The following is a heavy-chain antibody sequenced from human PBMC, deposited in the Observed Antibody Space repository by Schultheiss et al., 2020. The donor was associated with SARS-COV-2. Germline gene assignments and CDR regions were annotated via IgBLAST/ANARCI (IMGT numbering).Heavy chain of an antibody. CDR2: IWYDGSNK. V-gene: IGHV3-33*01. D-gene: IGHD6-13*01. CDR3: ARESGSSWLYYGMDV. CDR1: GFTFSSYG. Sequence: GGSLRLSCAASGFTFSSYGMHWVRQAPGKGLEWVAVIWYDGSNKYYADSVKGRFTISRDNSKNTLYLQMNSLRAEDTAVYYCARESGSSWLYYGMDVWGQGTTVTVSS. J-gene: IGHJ6*02.